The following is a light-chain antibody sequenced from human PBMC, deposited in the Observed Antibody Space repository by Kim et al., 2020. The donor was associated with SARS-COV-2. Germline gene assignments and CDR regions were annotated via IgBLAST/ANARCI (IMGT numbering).Light chain of an antibody. CDR2: WAS. CDR1: QGVLYSSNNQNY. CDR3: QQYYSTPLA. J-gene: IGKJ1*01. V-gene: IGKV4-1*01. Sequence: RATINCKSSQGVLYSSNNQNYLAWYQQKPGQPPKLLIYWASTRESGVPDRFSGSGSGTDFTLTISSLQAEDVALYYCQQYYSTPLAFGQGTKLEI.